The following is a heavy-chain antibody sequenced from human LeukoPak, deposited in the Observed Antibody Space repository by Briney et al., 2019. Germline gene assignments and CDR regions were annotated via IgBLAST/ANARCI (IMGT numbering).Heavy chain of an antibody. CDR2: IIPIFGTA. CDR3: ARVPAGDYGSGMNWFDP. V-gene: IGHV1-69*13. Sequence: SVKVSCKASGGTFSSYAISWVRQAPGQGLEWMGGIIPIFGTANYAQKFQGRVTITADESTSTAYMELSSLRSEDTAVYYCARVPAGDYGSGMNWFDPWGQGTLVTVSS. J-gene: IGHJ5*02. CDR1: GGTFSSYA. D-gene: IGHD3-10*01.